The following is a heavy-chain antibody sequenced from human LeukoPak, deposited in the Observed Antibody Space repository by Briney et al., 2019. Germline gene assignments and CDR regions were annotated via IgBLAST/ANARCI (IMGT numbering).Heavy chain of an antibody. J-gene: IGHJ4*02. CDR2: INTDGSTT. CDR3: ARSCTSTSCQIED. D-gene: IGHD2-2*01. CDR1: GFTFSSYW. V-gene: IGHV3-74*01. Sequence: GGSLRLSCAASGFTFSSYWMHWVRQAPGKGLVWVSRINTDGSTTRYADSVKGRFTISRDNAKNTLYLQMNSLRAEDTAVYYCARSCTSTSCQIEDWGQGTLVTVSS.